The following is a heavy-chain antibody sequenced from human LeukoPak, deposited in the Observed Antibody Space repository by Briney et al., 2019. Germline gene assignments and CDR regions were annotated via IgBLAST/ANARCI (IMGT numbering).Heavy chain of an antibody. CDR1: GFTFSNAW. J-gene: IGHJ5*02. CDR2: IKSKTNGGTT. V-gene: IGHV3-15*01. D-gene: IGHD3-3*01. Sequence: GGSLRLSCAASGFTFSNAWMSWVRRAPGKGLEWVGRIKSKTNGGTTDYAAPVKGRFTISRDASKSIAYLQMNSLKTEDTAVYYCTRPPTDITIFGVVTGGWFDPWGQGTLVTVSS. CDR3: TRPPTDITIFGVVTGGWFDP.